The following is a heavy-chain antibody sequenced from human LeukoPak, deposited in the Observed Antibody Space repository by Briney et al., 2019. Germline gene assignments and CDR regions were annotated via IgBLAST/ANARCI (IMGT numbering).Heavy chain of an antibody. J-gene: IGHJ3*02. Sequence: GGSLRLSGAASGFTFNNYWMTWVRQAPGKGLEWVANINQDGSEKYYVDSVKGRFTISRDNANKSLFLQMNSLRPEDTAVYYCARRATRDTGSCYSCAFDIWGQGTMVTVSS. V-gene: IGHV3-7*01. CDR2: INQDGSEK. CDR3: ARRATRDTGSCYSCAFDI. CDR1: GFTFNNYW. D-gene: IGHD2-15*01.